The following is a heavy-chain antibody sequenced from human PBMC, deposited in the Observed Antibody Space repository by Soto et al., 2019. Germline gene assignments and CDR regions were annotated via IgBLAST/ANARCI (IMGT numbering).Heavy chain of an antibody. V-gene: IGHV3-11*06. CDR2: SSNSGTFA. D-gene: IGHD1-1*01. J-gene: IGHJ4*02. CDR1: GFTFNEYY. CDR3: ARSGDNYNLLDY. Sequence: LRLSCAASGFTFNEYYMSWIRQAPGKGLEWISYSSNSGTFARYADSVKGRFSISRDNAKNSLYLQINSLRGDDTAIYYCARSGDNYNLLDYWGQGTPVTVSS.